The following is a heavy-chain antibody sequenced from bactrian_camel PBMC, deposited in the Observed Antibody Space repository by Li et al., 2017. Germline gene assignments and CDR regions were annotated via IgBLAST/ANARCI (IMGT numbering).Heavy chain of an antibody. J-gene: IGHJ6*01. Sequence: VEAGGSLILSCSLALPTDTTFCLTWYRQSPGKEREGVATMGETGSTTYTDSTKGRFTISKDNAKSTLYLQMDNLKPEDSDMYYCAADPMGALCRGSWSERRRYFGGRGFGYWGQGTQVTVS. CDR3: AADPMGALCRGSWSERRRYFGGRGFGY. CDR2: MGETGST. D-gene: IGHD2*01. CDR1: LPTDTTFC. V-gene: IGHV3S57*01.